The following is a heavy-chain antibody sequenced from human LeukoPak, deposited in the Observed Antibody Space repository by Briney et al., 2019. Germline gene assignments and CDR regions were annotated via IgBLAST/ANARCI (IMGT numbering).Heavy chain of an antibody. CDR2: FYYSGST. Sequence: SETLSLTCTVSGGSISGYYWNWMRQPPGKGLEWIGYFYYSGSTNYNPSLRGRVTISVDTSMNQFSLTLSSVTAADTAVYYCAGGSGWLFDYWGQGIPVTVSP. CDR1: GGSISGYY. V-gene: IGHV4-59*01. CDR3: AGGSGWLFDY. D-gene: IGHD6-25*01. J-gene: IGHJ4*02.